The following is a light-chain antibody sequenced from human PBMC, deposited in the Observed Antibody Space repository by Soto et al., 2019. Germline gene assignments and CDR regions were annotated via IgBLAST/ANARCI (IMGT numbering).Light chain of an antibody. CDR1: SSDVGSYNL. V-gene: IGLV2-23*01. CDR2: EGS. Sequence: QTVVTQPASVSGSPGQSITISCTGTSSDVGSYNLVSWYQQHPGKAPKLMIYEGSKRPSGVSNRFSGSKSGNTASLTISGLQAEDEADYYCCSYAGSSTLFGTGTKVTVI. CDR3: CSYAGSSTL. J-gene: IGLJ1*01.